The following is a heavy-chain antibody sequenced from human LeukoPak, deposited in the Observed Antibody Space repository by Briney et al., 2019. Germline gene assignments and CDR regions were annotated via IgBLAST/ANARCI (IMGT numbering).Heavy chain of an antibody. J-gene: IGHJ3*02. Sequence: GGSLRLSCAASGFTFSDHYMDWVRQAPGKGLEWVGRTRNKANSYTTEYAASGKGRFTISRDDSKNSLYLQMNSLKTGDTAVYYCAREMATIGADAFDIWGQGTMVTVSS. CDR2: TRNKANSYTT. CDR3: AREMATIGADAFDI. V-gene: IGHV3-72*01. D-gene: IGHD5-24*01. CDR1: GFTFSDHY.